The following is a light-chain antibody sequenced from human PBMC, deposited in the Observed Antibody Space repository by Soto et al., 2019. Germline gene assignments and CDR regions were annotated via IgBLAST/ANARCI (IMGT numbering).Light chain of an antibody. CDR3: QQLNSYPLA. CDR2: AAS. V-gene: IGKV1-9*01. J-gene: IGKJ4*01. Sequence: DIPLTQSPSFLSASVGDRVTITCRASQGISSYLAWYHQKPGKAPQLLIYAASTLQSGVPSRFSGSGSGTEFTLTISSLQPEDFATYYCQQLNSYPLAFGGGTKVEIK. CDR1: QGISSY.